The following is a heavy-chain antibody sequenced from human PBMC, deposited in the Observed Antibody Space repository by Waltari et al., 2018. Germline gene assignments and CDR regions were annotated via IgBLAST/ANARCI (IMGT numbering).Heavy chain of an antibody. V-gene: IGHV4-39*07. D-gene: IGHD1-7*01. J-gene: IGHJ4*02. CDR2: IYYSGGT. Sequence: QLQLQESGPGLVKPSETLSLPCTVSGCSISSSSYYWGWIRQPPGKGLEWIGSIYYSGGTYYNPSLKSRVTISVDTSKNQFSLKLSSVTAADTAVYYCARDPPSELWGQGTLVTVSS. CDR3: ARDPPSEL. CDR1: GCSISSSSYY.